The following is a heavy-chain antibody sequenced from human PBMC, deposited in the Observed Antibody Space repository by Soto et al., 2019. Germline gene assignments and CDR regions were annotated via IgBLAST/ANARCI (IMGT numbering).Heavy chain of an antibody. J-gene: IGHJ6*02. Sequence: SVKVSCKASGFTFTSSAMQWVRQARGQRLEWKGWIVVGSGNTNYAQKFQERVTITRDMSKSTAYMELSSLRSEDTAVYYCGAGFVRTDVEPWYYYGMDVWGQGTTVTVSS. V-gene: IGHV1-58*02. CDR2: IVVGSGNT. CDR3: GAGFVRTDVEPWYYYGMDV. CDR1: GFTFTSSA. D-gene: IGHD3-10*01.